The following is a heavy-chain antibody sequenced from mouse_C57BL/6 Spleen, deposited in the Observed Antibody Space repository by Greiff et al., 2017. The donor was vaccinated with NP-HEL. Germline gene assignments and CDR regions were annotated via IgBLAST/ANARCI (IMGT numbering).Heavy chain of an antibody. V-gene: IGHV1-80*01. Sequence: VQLQQSGAELVKPGASVKISCKASGYAFSSYWMNWVKQRPGKGLEWIGQIYPGDGDTNYNGKFKGKATLTADKSSSTAYMQLSSLTSEDSAVYFCARNGNYYYAMDYWGKGTSVTVSS. CDR1: GYAFSSYW. CDR3: ARNGNYYYAMDY. D-gene: IGHD2-1*01. CDR2: IYPGDGDT. J-gene: IGHJ4*01.